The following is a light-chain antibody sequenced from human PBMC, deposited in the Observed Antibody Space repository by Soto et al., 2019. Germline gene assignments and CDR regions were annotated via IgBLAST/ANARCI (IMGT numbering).Light chain of an antibody. J-gene: IGLJ1*01. CDR3: QSYDRSLSGYV. CDR1: SSNFGAGFD. V-gene: IGLV1-40*01. CDR2: GIT. Sequence: QSVLTLPPSVSGAPGQWVTISCTGSSSNFGAGFDVHWYQQLPGTAPKLLIYGITNRPSGVPDRFSGSKSGTSASLAITGLQAEDEAVYYCQSYDRSLSGYVFGTGTKLTVL.